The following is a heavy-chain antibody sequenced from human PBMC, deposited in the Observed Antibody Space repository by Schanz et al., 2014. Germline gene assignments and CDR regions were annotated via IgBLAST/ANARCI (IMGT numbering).Heavy chain of an antibody. V-gene: IGHV3-11*01. D-gene: IGHD7-27*01. CDR3: ARENLNWEAFDI. CDR2: ISRDGTTS. J-gene: IGHJ3*02. CDR1: GFIFNDYY. Sequence: LVESGGGLVKPGGSLTLSCAASGFIFNDYYMNWIRQAPGKGLEWLSYISRDGTTSYYADSVKGRFTISRDNAKNSLYLEMTSLRGEDTAVYYCARENLNWEAFDIWGQGTVVTVSS.